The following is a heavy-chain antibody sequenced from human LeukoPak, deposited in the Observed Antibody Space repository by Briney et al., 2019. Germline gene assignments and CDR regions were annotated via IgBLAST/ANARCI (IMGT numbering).Heavy chain of an antibody. D-gene: IGHD6-19*01. CDR1: GGSISSYY. Sequence: SETLSLTCTVSGGSISSYYWSWIRQPPGKGLEWIGYIYYSGSTNYNPSLKSRVTISVDTSKNKFSLQLNSVTAADTAVYYCARHLSRAGTLDCCGQGTLVTVCS. V-gene: IGHV4-59*08. J-gene: IGHJ4*02. CDR2: IYYSGST. CDR3: ARHLSRAGTLDC.